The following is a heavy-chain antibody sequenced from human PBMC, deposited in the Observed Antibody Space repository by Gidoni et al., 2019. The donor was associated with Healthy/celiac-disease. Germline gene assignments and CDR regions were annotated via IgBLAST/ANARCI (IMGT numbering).Heavy chain of an antibody. V-gene: IGHV1-18*01. CDR1: GYTFTSYG. D-gene: IGHD3-22*01. Sequence: QVQLVQSGAEVKKPGASVKVSCKASGYTFTSYGISWVRQAPGQGLEWMGWISAYNGNTNYAQKLQGRVTMTTDTSTSTAYMELRSLRSDDTAVYYCARDRTYYYDSSGYDAFDIWGQGTMVTVSS. CDR2: ISAYNGNT. J-gene: IGHJ3*02. CDR3: ARDRTYYYDSSGYDAFDI.